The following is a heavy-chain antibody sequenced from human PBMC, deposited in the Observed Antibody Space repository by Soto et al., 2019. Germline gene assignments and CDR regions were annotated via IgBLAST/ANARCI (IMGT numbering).Heavy chain of an antibody. CDR1: GASMRSGNYY. Sequence: QVQLQESGPGLVKPSQTLSVTCTVSGASMRSGNYYWTWIRQHPGKALEWVGSIFYTGNTYYNSSLKSRLTMSVDAATNQFSLELTSVSSADTAVYYCASRDPGTSVDYWGQGTLVTVSS. CDR3: ASRDPGTSVDY. CDR2: IFYTGNT. D-gene: IGHD1-7*01. V-gene: IGHV4-31*03. J-gene: IGHJ4*02.